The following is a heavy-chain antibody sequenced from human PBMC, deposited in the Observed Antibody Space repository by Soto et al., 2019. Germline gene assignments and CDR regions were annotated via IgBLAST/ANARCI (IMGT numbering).Heavy chain of an antibody. J-gene: IGHJ4*02. Sequence: QVQLVQSGAEVKKPGSSVKVSCKASGGTFSSEAISWVRQAPGQGLEWMGGIIPIFSAANYAQKFQGRVTITADKSTSTVYMELSSLRSEDTAVYYCAGVERNANWNEPFDYWGQGTLVTVSS. CDR3: AGVERNANWNEPFDY. CDR1: GGTFSSEA. D-gene: IGHD1-1*01. V-gene: IGHV1-69*06. CDR2: IIPIFSAA.